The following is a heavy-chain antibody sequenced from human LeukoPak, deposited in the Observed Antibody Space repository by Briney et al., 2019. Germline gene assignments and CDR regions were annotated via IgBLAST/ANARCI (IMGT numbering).Heavy chain of an antibody. CDR2: ISGSGGST. J-gene: IGHJ4*02. CDR3: AKDRITMIVETEYYFDY. CDR1: GFTFSSYA. D-gene: IGHD3-22*01. V-gene: IGHV3-23*01. Sequence: PGGSLRLSCAASGFTFSSYAMSWVRQAPVKGLEWVSAISGSGGSTYYADSVKGRFTISRDNSKNTLYLQMNSLRAEDTAVYYCAKDRITMIVETEYYFDYWGQGTLVTVSS.